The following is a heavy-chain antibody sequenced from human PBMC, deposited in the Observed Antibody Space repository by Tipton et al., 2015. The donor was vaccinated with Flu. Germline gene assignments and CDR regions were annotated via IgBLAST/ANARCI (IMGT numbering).Heavy chain of an antibody. J-gene: IGHJ4*02. CDR3: AKVMIGLWLHTLDY. V-gene: IGHV3-23*01. CDR2: ISGSGAST. CDR1: GFTFSSYA. D-gene: IGHD3-22*01. Sequence: SLRLSCAASGFTFSSYAMSWVRQAPGKGLEWVSAISGSGASTYYADSVKGRFTISRDNSKNTLYLQMNSLRAEDTAVYYCAKVMIGLWLHTLDYWGQGTLVTVSS.